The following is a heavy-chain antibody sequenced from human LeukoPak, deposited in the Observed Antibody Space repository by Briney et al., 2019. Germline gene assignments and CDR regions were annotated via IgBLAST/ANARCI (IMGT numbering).Heavy chain of an antibody. D-gene: IGHD2-15*01. J-gene: IGHJ6*02. CDR3: ARGPLKRTRWRYYYYGMDV. CDR1: GGSFSGYY. V-gene: IGHV4-34*01. Sequence: SETLSLTCAVYGGSFSGYYWSWIRQPPGKGLEWIGEINHSGSTNYNPSLKSRVTISVDTSKNQFSLKLSSVTAADTAVYYCARGPLKRTRWRYYYYGMDVWGQGTTVTVSS. CDR2: INHSGST.